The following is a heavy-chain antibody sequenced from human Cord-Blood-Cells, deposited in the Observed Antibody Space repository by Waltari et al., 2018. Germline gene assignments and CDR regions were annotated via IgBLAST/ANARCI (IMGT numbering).Heavy chain of an antibody. D-gene: IGHD7-27*01. V-gene: IGHV3-33*01. CDR3: ATQTGD. CDR2: IWYDGSNK. J-gene: IGHJ4*02. Sequence: PGKGLEWVAVIWYDGSNKYYADSVKGRITISRDNSQNTLYLQMNSLRAEGTAGYYCATQTGDWGQGTLVTVSS.